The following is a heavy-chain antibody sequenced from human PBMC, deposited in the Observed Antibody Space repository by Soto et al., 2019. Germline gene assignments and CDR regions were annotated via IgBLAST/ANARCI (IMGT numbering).Heavy chain of an antibody. CDR2: MNPNRGNT. CDR3: ARWWFGDNYYYYMDV. CDR1: GYTFTSYD. J-gene: IGHJ6*03. D-gene: IGHD3-10*01. V-gene: IGHV1-8*01. Sequence: XSVKVSFNASGYTFTSYDINLVRHSTGQGLEWKGWMNPNRGNTGYAQKFQGRVTMTRNTSISTAYMELSSLRFEDTAVYYCARWWFGDNYYYYMDVWGKGTTVTVSS.